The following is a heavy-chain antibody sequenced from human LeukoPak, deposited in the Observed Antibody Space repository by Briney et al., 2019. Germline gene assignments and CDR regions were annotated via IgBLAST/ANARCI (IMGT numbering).Heavy chain of an antibody. Sequence: SETLSLTCTVSGGSISSYYWSWIRQPPGKGLEWIGSIYYSGSTYYNPSLKSRVTISVDTSKNQFSLKLSSVTAADTAVYYCARHHVAAPASIDYWGQGTLVTVSS. CDR2: IYYSGST. CDR3: ARHHVAAPASIDY. J-gene: IGHJ4*02. CDR1: GGSISSYY. D-gene: IGHD6-6*01. V-gene: IGHV4-59*05.